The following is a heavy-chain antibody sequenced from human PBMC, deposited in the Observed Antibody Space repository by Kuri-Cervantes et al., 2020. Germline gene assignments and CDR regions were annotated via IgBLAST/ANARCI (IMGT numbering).Heavy chain of an antibody. CDR2: IYHSGST. V-gene: IGHV4-30-2*01. Sequence: SETLSLTCAVSGGSISSGGYSWSWIRQPPGKGLEWIGYIYHSGSTYYNPSLKSRVTISVDRSKNQFSLKLSSVTAADTAVYYCAREGEGYCSGGSCYSGNWFDPWGQGTLVTVSS. D-gene: IGHD2-15*01. CDR3: AREGEGYCSGGSCYSGNWFDP. CDR1: GGSISSGGYS. J-gene: IGHJ5*02.